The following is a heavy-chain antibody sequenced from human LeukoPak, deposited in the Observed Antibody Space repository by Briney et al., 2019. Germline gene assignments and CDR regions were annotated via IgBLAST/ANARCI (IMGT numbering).Heavy chain of an antibody. CDR3: AARIVVVPAAIEGNDAFDI. J-gene: IGHJ3*02. V-gene: IGHV3-23*01. D-gene: IGHD2-2*02. CDR2: ISGSGGST. CDR1: GFTFSSYA. Sequence: TGGSLRLSCAASGFTFSSYAMSWVRQAPGKGLEWVSAISGSGGSTYYADSVKGRFTISRDNSKNTLYLQMNSLRAEDTAVYYCAARIVVVPAAIEGNDAFDIWGQGTMVTASS.